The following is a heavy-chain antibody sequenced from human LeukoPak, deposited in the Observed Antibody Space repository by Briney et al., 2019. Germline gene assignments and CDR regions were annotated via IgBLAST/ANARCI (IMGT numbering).Heavy chain of an antibody. CDR1: GYTFIDYN. V-gene: IGHV1-2*02. D-gene: IGHD6-19*01. CDR3: ASSIIAVAGTGFDY. J-gene: IGHJ4*02. CDR2: INPNSGGT. Sequence: RASVKVSCKASGYTFIDYNMHWVRQAPGQGLEWMGWINPNSGGTNYAQKFQGRVTMTRETSISTAYMELSRLITDDTAVYYCASSIIAVAGTGFDYWGQGTLVTVSS.